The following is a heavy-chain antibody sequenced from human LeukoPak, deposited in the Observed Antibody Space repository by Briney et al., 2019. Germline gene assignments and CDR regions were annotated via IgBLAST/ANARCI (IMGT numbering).Heavy chain of an antibody. V-gene: IGHV4-4*02. CDR2: IYHSGST. J-gene: IGHJ5*02. D-gene: IGHD1-14*01. CDR3: ARLNKPGWFDP. Sequence: SETLSLTCAVSGGSISSSNWWSWVRQPPGKGLEWIGEIYHSGSTNYNPSLKSRLTISVDTSKNQFSLKLTSVTAADTAVYYCARLNKPGWFDPWGQGTLVTVSS. CDR1: GGSISSSNW.